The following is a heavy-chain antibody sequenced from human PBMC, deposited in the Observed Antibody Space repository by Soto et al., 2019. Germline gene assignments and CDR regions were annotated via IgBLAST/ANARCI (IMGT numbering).Heavy chain of an antibody. CDR3: AKTQGDSYQLLWPFDY. V-gene: IGHV3-23*01. D-gene: IGHD2-2*01. CDR1: GFTFSSYA. Sequence: GGSLRLSCAASGFTFSSYAMSWVRQAPGKGLEWVSAISGSGGSTYYADSVKGRFTISRDNSKNTLYLQMNSLRAEDTAVYYCAKTQGDSYQLLWPFDYWGQGTLVTVSS. CDR2: ISGSGGST. J-gene: IGHJ4*02.